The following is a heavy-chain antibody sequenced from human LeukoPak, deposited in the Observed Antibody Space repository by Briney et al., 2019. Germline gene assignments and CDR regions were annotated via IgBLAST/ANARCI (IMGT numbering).Heavy chain of an antibody. CDR3: ARGGWAPEDRNDFWSGYFVGDGMDV. CDR2: INSDGSST. J-gene: IGHJ6*02. V-gene: IGHV3-74*01. CDR1: GFTFSSYW. Sequence: GGSLRLSCAASGFTFSSYWMHWVRQAPGKGLVWVSRINSDGSSTSYADSVKGRFTISRDNAKNTLYLQMNSLRAEDTAVYYCARGGWAPEDRNDFWSGYFVGDGMDVWGQGTTVTVSS. D-gene: IGHD3-3*01.